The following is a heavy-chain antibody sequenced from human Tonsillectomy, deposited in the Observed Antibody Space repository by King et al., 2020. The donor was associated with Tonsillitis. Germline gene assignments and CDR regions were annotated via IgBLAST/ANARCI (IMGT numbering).Heavy chain of an antibody. CDR1: GGSISSSSYY. J-gene: IGHJ6*04. CDR3: ASHRPMINIVGAPDYYNGMDV. Sequence: LXLQESGPGLVKPSETLSLTCTVSGGSISSSSYYWGWIRQPPGKGLEWIGSIYYSGSTYYNPSLKSRVTISVDTSKNQFSLKLSSVTAADTAVYYCASHRPMINIVGAPDYYNGMDVWGKGTTVTVSS. D-gene: IGHD1-26*01. CDR2: IYYSGST. V-gene: IGHV4-39*01.